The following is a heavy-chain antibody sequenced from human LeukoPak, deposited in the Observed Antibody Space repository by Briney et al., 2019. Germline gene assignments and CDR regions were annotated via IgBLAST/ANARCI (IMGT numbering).Heavy chain of an antibody. V-gene: IGHV3-30*02. CDR1: GFMFSAFG. Sequence: HPGGSLRLSCEASGFMFSAFGMHWVRQAPGKGLEWVAFIRLDGGNTKYADSVKGRFTISRDNSNNALTLQMYSLRAEDTAVYYCAKDRGSYYELYFDFWGQGSLVTVSS. CDR2: IRLDGGNT. J-gene: IGHJ4*02. CDR3: AKDRGSYYELYFDF. D-gene: IGHD1-26*01.